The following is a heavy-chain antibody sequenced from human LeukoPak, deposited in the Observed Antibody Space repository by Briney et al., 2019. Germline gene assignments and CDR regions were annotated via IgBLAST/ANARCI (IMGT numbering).Heavy chain of an antibody. Sequence: GGSLRLSCAASGFTFSLYDIHWVRQAPGKGLEWVAFTRNGGSNKDYADSVKGRFTISRDNSKNTVYLQMNSLRAEDPAVCYCARDGGPWGSSAGGYYCDYWGQGGLVSVCS. D-gene: IGHD3-16*01. CDR1: GFTFSLYD. V-gene: IGHV3-30*02. CDR2: TRNGGSNK. CDR3: ARDGGPWGSSAGGYYCDY. J-gene: IGHJ4*02.